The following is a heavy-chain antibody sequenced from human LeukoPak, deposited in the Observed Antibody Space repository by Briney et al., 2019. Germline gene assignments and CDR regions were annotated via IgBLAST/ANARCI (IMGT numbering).Heavy chain of an antibody. D-gene: IGHD3-22*01. CDR2: ISSSSSYI. Sequence: GGSLRLSCEASGFTFSSYSMNWVRQAPGKGLEWVSSISSSSSYIYYADSVKGRFTISRDNAKNSLYLQMNSLRAEDTAVYYCARGWYDSSGHYYYYYGMDVWGQGTTVTVSS. CDR3: ARGWYDSSGHYYYYYGMDV. CDR1: GFTFSSYS. J-gene: IGHJ6*02. V-gene: IGHV3-21*01.